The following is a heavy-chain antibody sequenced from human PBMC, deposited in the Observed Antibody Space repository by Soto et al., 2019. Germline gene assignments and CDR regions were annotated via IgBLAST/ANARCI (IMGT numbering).Heavy chain of an antibody. J-gene: IGHJ1*01. Sequence: SETLSLTCTVSGGSISSGDYYWSWIRQPPGKGPEWIGYIYYSGSTYYNPSLKSRVTISVDTSKNQFSLKLNSVTAADTAVYYCVTQTGSNYVRFFQHWGQGTLVTVSS. CDR2: IYYSGST. D-gene: IGHD1-26*01. CDR3: VTQTGSNYVRFFQH. V-gene: IGHV4-30-4*01. CDR1: GGSISSGDYY.